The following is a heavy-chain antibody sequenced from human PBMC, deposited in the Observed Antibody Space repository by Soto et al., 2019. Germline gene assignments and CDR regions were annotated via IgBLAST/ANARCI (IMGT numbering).Heavy chain of an antibody. Sequence: GGSLRLSCAASGFTFSSYSMNWVRQAPGKGLEWVSFISSSSSYIYYADSVKGRFTISRDNAKNSLYLQMNSLRAEDTAVYYCARTRNDYDILTGYSYYFDYWGQGTLVTVSS. CDR2: ISSSSSYI. CDR3: ARTRNDYDILTGYSYYFDY. D-gene: IGHD3-9*01. J-gene: IGHJ4*02. V-gene: IGHV3-21*01. CDR1: GFTFSSYS.